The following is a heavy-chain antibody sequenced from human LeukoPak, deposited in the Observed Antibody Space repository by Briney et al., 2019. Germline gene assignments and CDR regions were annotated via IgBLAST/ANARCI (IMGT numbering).Heavy chain of an antibody. CDR3: ARPRGYSGYEWVY. V-gene: IGHV3-11*01. CDR2: SSSSGSSI. Sequence: GGSLRLPCAASGFSFNDYYMSWIRQAPGKGLEWVSYSSSSGSSIYYADSGKGRFTISRDSAKNSLYLQMHSLRAEDTAVYYCARPRGYSGYEWVYWGQGTLVTVSS. D-gene: IGHD5-12*01. CDR1: GFSFNDYY. J-gene: IGHJ4*02.